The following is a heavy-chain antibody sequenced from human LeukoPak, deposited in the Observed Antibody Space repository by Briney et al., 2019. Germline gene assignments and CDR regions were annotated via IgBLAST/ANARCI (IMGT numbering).Heavy chain of an antibody. D-gene: IGHD3-22*01. J-gene: IGHJ4*02. CDR3: AAKVLVTNYYFDY. V-gene: IGHV4-38-2*02. Sequence: SETLSLTCTVSGYSISSGYYWGWIRQPPGKGLEWIGSVYHSGSTYYNPSLKSRVTISVDTSKNQFSLKLSSVTAADTAVYYCAAKVLVTNYYFDYWGQGSLVTVSS. CDR2: VYHSGST. CDR1: GYSISSGYY.